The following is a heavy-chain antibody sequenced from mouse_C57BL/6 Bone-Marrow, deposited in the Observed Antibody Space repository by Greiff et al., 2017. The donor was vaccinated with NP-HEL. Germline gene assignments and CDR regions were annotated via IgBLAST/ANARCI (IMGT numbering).Heavy chain of an antibody. V-gene: IGHV14-4*01. J-gene: IGHJ2*01. D-gene: IGHD2-4*01. CDR3: TPGEDYRVDY. CDR2: IDPENGDT. Sequence: VQLKESGAELVRPGASVKLSCTASGFNIKDDYMHWVKQRPEQGLEWIGWIDPENGDTEYASKFQGKATITADTSSNTAYLQLSSLTSEDTAVYYGTPGEDYRVDYWGQGTTLTVSS. CDR1: GFNIKDDY.